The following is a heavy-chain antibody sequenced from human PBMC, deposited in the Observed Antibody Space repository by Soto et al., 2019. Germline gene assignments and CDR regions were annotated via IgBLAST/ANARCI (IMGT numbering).Heavy chain of an antibody. V-gene: IGHV3-48*02. D-gene: IGHD3-22*01. CDR3: ARELEYYYDSSGFDY. Sequence: GGSLRLSCAASGFTFSSYSMNWVRQAPGKGLEWVSYISSSSTIYYADSVKGRFTISRDNAKNSLYLQMNSLRDEDTAVYYCARELEYYYDSSGFDYWGQGTLVTVSS. CDR1: GFTFSSYS. CDR2: ISSSSTI. J-gene: IGHJ4*02.